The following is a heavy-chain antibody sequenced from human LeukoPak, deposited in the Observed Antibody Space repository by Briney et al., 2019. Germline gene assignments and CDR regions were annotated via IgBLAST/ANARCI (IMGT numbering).Heavy chain of an antibody. V-gene: IGHV3-21*01. D-gene: IGHD4-23*01. CDR3: VRDADGGNSWFDS. CDR1: GFVFSTHS. J-gene: IGHJ5*01. Sequence: GGSLRLSCAASGFVFSTHSMNWVRQAPGKGLEWVSWISSSSGDIYYAESVRGRFTISRDDARNSLYLQMNNVRDEDTAVYYCVRDADGGNSWFDSWGQGTLVTVSS. CDR2: ISSSSGDI.